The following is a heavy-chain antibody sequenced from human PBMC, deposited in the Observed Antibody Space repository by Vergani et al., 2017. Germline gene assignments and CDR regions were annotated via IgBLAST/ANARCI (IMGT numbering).Heavy chain of an antibody. D-gene: IGHD3-16*01. CDR1: GDSIISRSYY. CDR3: ASGKYYSDSTSHFRGRYFDV. Sequence: QMQLQESGPGLVKASETLSLTCTVSGDSIISRSYYWGWIRQPPGKGLEWIGRIYNSGNGDSSSSLKSRVTISADTSKKQFSLRLTSVTAAETAVYYCASGKYYSDSTSHFRGRYFDVWGRGTLVTVPS. CDR2: IYNSGNG. J-gene: IGHJ2*01. V-gene: IGHV4-39*01.